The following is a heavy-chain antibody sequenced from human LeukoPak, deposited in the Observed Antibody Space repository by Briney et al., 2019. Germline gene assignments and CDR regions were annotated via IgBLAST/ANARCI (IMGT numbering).Heavy chain of an antibody. Sequence: ASVKVSCKASGYTFNGYYIHWVRQAPGQGLEWMGWINPNSGGTNYAQKFQGRVTMTRDTSISTAYMELSRLRSDDTAVYYCASPGSQYSSGWYALWGQGTLVTVSS. J-gene: IGHJ5*02. V-gene: IGHV1-2*02. CDR2: INPNSGGT. CDR3: ASPGSQYSSGWYAL. CDR1: GYTFNGYY. D-gene: IGHD6-19*01.